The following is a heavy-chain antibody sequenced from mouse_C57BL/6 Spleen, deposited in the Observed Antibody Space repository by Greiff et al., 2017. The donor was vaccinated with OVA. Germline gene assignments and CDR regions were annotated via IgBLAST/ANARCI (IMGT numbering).Heavy chain of an antibody. J-gene: IGHJ4*01. Sequence: VQLQQSGAELARPGASVKLSCKASGYTFTSYGISWVKQRTGQGLEWIGEIYPRSGNTYYNEKFKRKATLTADKSSSTAYMELRSLTSEDSAVYFCARSLGSAMDYWGQGTSVTVSS. V-gene: IGHV1-81*01. D-gene: IGHD1-1*01. CDR3: ARSLGSAMDY. CDR1: GYTFTSYG. CDR2: IYPRSGNT.